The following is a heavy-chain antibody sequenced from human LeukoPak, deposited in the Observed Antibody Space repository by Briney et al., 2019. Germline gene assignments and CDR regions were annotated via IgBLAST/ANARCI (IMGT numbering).Heavy chain of an antibody. D-gene: IGHD1-1*01. CDR1: GFAFSSFE. Sequence: GGSLRLSCVGSGFAFSSFELNWVRQAPGKGLEWIAHMSSTGDDVHYADSLMGRFTISRDNAKNSLYLQIHSLRAEDTAVYYCARDGTVDKKGWVYFDHWGQGALVTASS. J-gene: IGHJ4*02. V-gene: IGHV3-48*03. CDR3: ARDGTVDKKGWVYFDH. CDR2: MSSTGDDV.